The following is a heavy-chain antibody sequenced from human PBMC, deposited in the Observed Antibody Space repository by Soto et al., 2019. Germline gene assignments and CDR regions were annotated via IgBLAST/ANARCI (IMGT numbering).Heavy chain of an antibody. CDR2: IYYSGST. J-gene: IGHJ4*02. CDR1: GGSVSSGSYY. D-gene: IGHD3-22*01. V-gene: IGHV4-61*01. Sequence: PSETLSLTCTVSGGSVSSGSYYWSWIRQPPGKGLEWIGYIYYSGSTNYNPSLKSRVTISVDTSKNQFSLKLSSVTAADTAVYYCARVSDYYDSSIRGLFDYWGQGTLVTVSS. CDR3: ARVSDYYDSSIRGLFDY.